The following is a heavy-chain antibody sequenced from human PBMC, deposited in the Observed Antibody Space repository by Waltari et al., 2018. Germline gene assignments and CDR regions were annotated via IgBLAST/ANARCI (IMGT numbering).Heavy chain of an antibody. CDR3: ARTASANSFFDF. J-gene: IGHJ4*02. CDR2: LYHSGST. CDR1: DFSISSDYS. Sequence: QVQLQESGPGLVKPSETLSLTCVVSDFSISSDYSWGWIRQPPGKGLEWIASLYHSGSTPNNPSLTSRVTVSVDTSNNQFSLKLSSVTASDTAVYYCARTASANSFFDFWGQGTLVTVSS. V-gene: IGHV4-38-2*01. D-gene: IGHD1-1*01.